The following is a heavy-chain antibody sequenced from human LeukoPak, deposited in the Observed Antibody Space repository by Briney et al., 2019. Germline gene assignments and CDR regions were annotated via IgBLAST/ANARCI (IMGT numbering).Heavy chain of an antibody. CDR1: GYTFTSYD. V-gene: IGHV1-8*01. CDR2: MNPNSGNT. Sequence: APVKVSCKASGYTFTSYDINWVRQATGQGLEWMGWMNPNSGNTGYAQKFQGRVTMTRNTSISTAYMELSSLRSEDTAVYYCARGYDFWSGYGSMGDYWGQGTLVTVSS. D-gene: IGHD3-3*01. J-gene: IGHJ4*02. CDR3: ARGYDFWSGYGSMGDY.